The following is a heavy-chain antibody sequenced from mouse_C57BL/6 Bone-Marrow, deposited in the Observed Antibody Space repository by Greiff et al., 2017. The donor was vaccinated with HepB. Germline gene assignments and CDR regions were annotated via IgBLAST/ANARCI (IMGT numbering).Heavy chain of an antibody. CDR2: IYPRSGNT. J-gene: IGHJ2*01. D-gene: IGHD1-1*01. CDR1: GYTFTSYG. CDR3: ARRIGVVAPTVYFDY. Sequence: VKLQQSGAELARPGASVKLSCKASGYTFTSYGISWVKQRTGQGLEWIGEIYPRSGNTYYNEKFKGKATLTADKSSSTAYMELRSLTSEDSAVYFCARRIGVVAPTVYFDYWGQGTTLTVSS. V-gene: IGHV1-81*01.